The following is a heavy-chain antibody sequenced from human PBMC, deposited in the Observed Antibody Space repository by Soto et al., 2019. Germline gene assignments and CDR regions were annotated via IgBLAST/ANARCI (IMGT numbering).Heavy chain of an antibody. V-gene: IGHV1-8*01. Sequence: ASVKVSCKASGYTFTSYDINWVRQATGQGLEWMGWMNPNSANTGYAQKFQGRVTMTRNTSTSTVHMEVRSLRSDDTAVYYCAREGVAPYYYYGMDVWGQGTPVTVSS. CDR2: MNPNSANT. D-gene: IGHD5-12*01. CDR1: GYTFTSYD. J-gene: IGHJ6*02. CDR3: AREGVAPYYYYGMDV.